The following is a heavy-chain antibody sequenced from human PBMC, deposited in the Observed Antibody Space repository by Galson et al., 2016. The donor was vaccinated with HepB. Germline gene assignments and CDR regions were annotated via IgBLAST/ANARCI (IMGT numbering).Heavy chain of an antibody. CDR3: AKSIVAAPPNRSYYYYGMDV. J-gene: IGHJ6*02. CDR2: IRGSGGST. V-gene: IGHV3-23*01. D-gene: IGHD6-6*01. Sequence: SCAASGFTFSSYAMNWVRQAPRKGLEWVSSIRGSGGSTDYADSVKGRFTISRDNSENTLSLQMNSLRAEDTAVYYCAKSIVAAPPNRSYYYYGMDVWGQGTTVTVSS. CDR1: GFTFSSYA.